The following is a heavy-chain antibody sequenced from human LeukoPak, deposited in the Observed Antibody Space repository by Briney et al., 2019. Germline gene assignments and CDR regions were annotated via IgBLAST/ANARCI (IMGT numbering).Heavy chain of an antibody. CDR3: ARPTRITGTTTAFDI. CDR1: GFTFSSYS. V-gene: IGHV3-48*01. D-gene: IGHD1-20*01. J-gene: IGHJ3*02. Sequence: GGSLRLSCAASGFTFSSYSMNWVRQAPGKGLEWVSYIISSSSTIYYADSVKGRFTISRDNAKNSLYLQMNSLRAEDTAVYYCARPTRITGTTTAFDIWGQGTMVTVSS. CDR2: IISSSSTI.